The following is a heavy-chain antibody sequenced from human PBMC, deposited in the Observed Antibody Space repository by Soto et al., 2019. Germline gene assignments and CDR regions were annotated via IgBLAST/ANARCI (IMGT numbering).Heavy chain of an antibody. V-gene: IGHV4-4*07. CDR3: ERDRIIGTSYSDY. CDR1: SGSINSFY. CDR2: IHSSGTT. D-gene: IGHD1-7*01. Sequence: QVQLQESGPGLVKPTETLSLNCTVSSGSINSFYWAWMRQPAGKGLEWIGRIHSSGTTNYNPSLSSRVTMSVDPSKNKFSLRLTSVTAADTAVYYCERDRIIGTSYSDYWGQGMLVTVSS. J-gene: IGHJ4*02.